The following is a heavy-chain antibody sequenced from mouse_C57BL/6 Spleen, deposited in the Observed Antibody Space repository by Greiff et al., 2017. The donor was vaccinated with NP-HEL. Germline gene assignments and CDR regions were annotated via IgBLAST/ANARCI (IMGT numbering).Heavy chain of an antibody. CDR1: GFSLTSYG. CDR3: ARHFGTGTAMDY. CDR2: IWSDGST. J-gene: IGHJ4*01. D-gene: IGHD4-1*01. V-gene: IGHV2-6-1*01. Sequence: VKLEESGPGLVAPSQSLSITCTVSGFSLTSYGVHWVRQPPGKGLEWLVVIWSDGSTTYNSALKSRLSISKDNSKSQVFLKMNSLQTDDTAMYYCARHFGTGTAMDYWGQGTSVTVSS.